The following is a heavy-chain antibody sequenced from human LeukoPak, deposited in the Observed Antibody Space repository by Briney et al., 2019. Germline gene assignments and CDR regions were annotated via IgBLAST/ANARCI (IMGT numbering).Heavy chain of an antibody. D-gene: IGHD6-19*01. CDR1: GYTFTSYY. CDR3: ARGLPARWLVGGDAFDI. J-gene: IGHJ3*02. V-gene: IGHV1-46*01. Sequence: GASVKVSCKASGYTFTSYYMHWVRQAPGQGLEWMGIINPSGGSTSYAQKFQGRVTMTRDTSISTAYMELSRLRSDDTAVYYCARGLPARWLVGGDAFDIWGQGTMVTVSS. CDR2: INPSGGST.